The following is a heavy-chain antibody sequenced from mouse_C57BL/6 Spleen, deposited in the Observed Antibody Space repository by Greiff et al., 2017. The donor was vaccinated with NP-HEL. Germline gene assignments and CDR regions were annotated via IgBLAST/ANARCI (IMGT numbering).Heavy chain of an antibody. CDR2: IYPSDSET. Sequence: VQLQQPGAELVRPGSSVKLSCKASGYTFTSYWMDWVKQRPGQGLEWIGNIYPSDSETHYNQKFKDKATLTVDKSSSTAYMQLSSLTSEDSAVYYCARLGDGYLFDYWGQGTTLTVSS. V-gene: IGHV1-61*01. J-gene: IGHJ2*01. D-gene: IGHD2-3*01. CDR1: GYTFTSYW. CDR3: ARLGDGYLFDY.